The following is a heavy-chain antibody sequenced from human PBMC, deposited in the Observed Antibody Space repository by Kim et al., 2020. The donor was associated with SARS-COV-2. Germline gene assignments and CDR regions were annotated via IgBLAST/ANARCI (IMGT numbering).Heavy chain of an antibody. J-gene: IGHJ4*02. CDR1: GFTFSSYG. CDR2: ISYDGSNK. Sequence: GGSLRLSCAASGFTFSSYGMHWVRQAPGKGLEWVAVISYDGSNKYYADSVKGRFTISRDNSKNTLYLQMNSLRAEDTAVYYCAKGGGNSDYWGQGTLVTVSS. CDR3: AKGGGNSDY. V-gene: IGHV3-30*18. D-gene: IGHD2-21*02.